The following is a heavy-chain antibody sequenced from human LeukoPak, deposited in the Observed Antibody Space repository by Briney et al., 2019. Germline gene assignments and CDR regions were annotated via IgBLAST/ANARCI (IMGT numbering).Heavy chain of an antibody. CDR2: IYYSGST. Sequence: SETLSLTCAVYGGSFSGYYWSWIRQPPGKGLEWIGYIYYSGSTNYNPSLKSRVTISVDTSKNQFSLKLSSVTAADTAVYYCAREDRDYDFWSGYPQYNWFDPWGQGTLVTVSS. V-gene: IGHV4-59*01. D-gene: IGHD3-3*01. CDR3: AREDRDYDFWSGYPQYNWFDP. CDR1: GGSFSGYY. J-gene: IGHJ5*02.